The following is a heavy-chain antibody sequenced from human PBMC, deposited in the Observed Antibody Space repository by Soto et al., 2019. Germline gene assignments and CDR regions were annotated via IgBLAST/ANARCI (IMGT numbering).Heavy chain of an antibody. V-gene: IGHV4-30-4*01. D-gene: IGHD3-22*01. CDR2: IYYSGST. CDR3: ARRITMIVVGYDAFDI. J-gene: IGHJ3*02. Sequence: SETLSLTCTVSGGSISSGDYYWSWIRQPPGKGLEWIGYIYYSGSTYYNPSLKSRVTISVDTSKNQFSLKLSSVTAADTAVYYCARRITMIVVGYDAFDIWGQGTMVTVSS. CDR1: GGSISSGDYY.